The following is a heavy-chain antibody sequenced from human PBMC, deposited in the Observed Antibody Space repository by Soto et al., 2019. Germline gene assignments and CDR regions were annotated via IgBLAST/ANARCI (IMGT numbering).Heavy chain of an antibody. CDR2: IYYSGST. J-gene: IGHJ4*02. Sequence: PSETLSLTCTVSGGSISSGGYYWSWIRQHPGKGLEWIGYIYYSGSTYYNPSLKSRVTISVDTSKNQFSLKLSSVTAADTAVYYCARAGDYYDSSGYIRYFDYWGQGTLVTVSS. V-gene: IGHV4-31*03. CDR3: ARAGDYYDSSGYIRYFDY. D-gene: IGHD3-22*01. CDR1: GGSISSGGYY.